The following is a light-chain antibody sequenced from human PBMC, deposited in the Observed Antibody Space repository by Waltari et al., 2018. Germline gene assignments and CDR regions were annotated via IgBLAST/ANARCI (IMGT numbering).Light chain of an antibody. Sequence: EIVLTQSPATLPLSPGERATLSCRASQSVRSYLACYQQKPGQAPRLLIYDASNRATGIPARFSGSGSGTDFTLTISSLEPEDFAVYYCQQRSNWPPIFTFGPGTKVDIK. J-gene: IGKJ3*01. CDR2: DAS. CDR1: QSVRSY. CDR3: QQRSNWPPIFT. V-gene: IGKV3-11*01.